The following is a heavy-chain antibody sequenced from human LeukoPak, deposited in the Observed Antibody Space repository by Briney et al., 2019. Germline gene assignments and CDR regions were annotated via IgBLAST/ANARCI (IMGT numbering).Heavy chain of an antibody. V-gene: IGHV1-2*02. CDR2: INPNTGGT. J-gene: IGHJ4*02. Sequence: GASVKVSCKASGYTFTKYYVYWVRQAPGQGLEWMGWINPNTGGTHFAQKFQGRVTMTRDTSISTAYMELSRLRSDDTAVYYCARERSGWFFSNWGQGTLVTVSS. CDR3: ARERSGWFFSN. D-gene: IGHD6-19*01. CDR1: GYTFTKYY.